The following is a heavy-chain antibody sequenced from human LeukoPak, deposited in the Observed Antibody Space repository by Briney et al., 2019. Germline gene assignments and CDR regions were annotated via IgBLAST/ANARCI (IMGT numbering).Heavy chain of an antibody. CDR3: ARDWAIAAAGRTLYYYYGMDV. J-gene: IGHJ6*02. Sequence: ASVKVSCKASGGTFSSYAISWVRQAPGQGLEWMGGIIPIFGTANYAQKFQGGVTITADESTSTAYMELSSLRSEDTAVYYCARDWAIAAAGRTLYYYYGMDVWGQGTTVTVSS. V-gene: IGHV1-69*13. D-gene: IGHD6-13*01. CDR2: IIPIFGTA. CDR1: GGTFSSYA.